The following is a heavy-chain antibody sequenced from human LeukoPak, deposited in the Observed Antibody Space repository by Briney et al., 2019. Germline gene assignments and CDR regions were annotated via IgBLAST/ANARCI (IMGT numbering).Heavy chain of an antibody. J-gene: IGHJ6*01. CDR1: GGFISSYY. D-gene: IGHD3-3*01. Sequence: PSETLSLTCTVSGGFISSYYWSWIRQPAGKGLEWIGRIYTSGSTNYNPSLKSRVTMSVGTSKNQFSLKLSSVTAEDTAVYYCAGGFWSGYYTHYYYGMDVWGQGTTVTVSS. V-gene: IGHV4-4*07. CDR3: AGGFWSGYYTHYYYGMDV. CDR2: IYTSGST.